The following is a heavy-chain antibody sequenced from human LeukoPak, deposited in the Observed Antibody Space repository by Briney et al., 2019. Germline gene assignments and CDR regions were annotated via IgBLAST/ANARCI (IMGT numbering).Heavy chain of an antibody. V-gene: IGHV3-21*01. CDR2: ISSSSSYI. D-gene: IGHD1-26*01. Sequence: GVLRLSCAASGFTFSSYSMNWVRQAPGKGLEWVSSISSSSSYIYYADSVKGRFTISRDNAKNSLYLQMNSLRAEDTAVYYCARDIPRGTTTLDYWGQGTLVTVSS. J-gene: IGHJ4*02. CDR3: ARDIPRGTTTLDY. CDR1: GFTFSSYS.